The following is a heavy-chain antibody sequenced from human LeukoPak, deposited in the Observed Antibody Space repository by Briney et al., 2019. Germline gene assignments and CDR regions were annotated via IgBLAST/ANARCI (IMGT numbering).Heavy chain of an antibody. CDR1: GYTFANYY. CDR2: INPTGGST. J-gene: IGHJ3*02. V-gene: IGHV1-46*01. Sequence: ASVKVSCKASGYTFANYYIHWVRQAPGQGLEWMGIINPTGGSTFYAQKFQGRVTMTTDTSTSTGYMALSSLRSEDTAVYYCASPLTADAFDIWGQGTMVTVSS. CDR3: ASPLTADAFDI.